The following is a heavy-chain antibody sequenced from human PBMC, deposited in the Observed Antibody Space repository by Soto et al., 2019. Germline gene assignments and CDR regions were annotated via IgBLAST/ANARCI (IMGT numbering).Heavy chain of an antibody. V-gene: IGHV4-31*03. Sequence: LSLTCTVSGASVSTGVYYLTWIRHHPGRVLEWIGYIDNSGSTYYNPSLTGRVDISVDTSKNQFSLNLQSLTAADTAFYYCAGAVSDFDVRRYRTSYFDQWGQGLLVTVSS. D-gene: IGHD3-10*02. CDR1: GASVSTGVYY. CDR3: AGAVSDFDVRRYRTSYFDQ. CDR2: IDNSGST. J-gene: IGHJ4*02.